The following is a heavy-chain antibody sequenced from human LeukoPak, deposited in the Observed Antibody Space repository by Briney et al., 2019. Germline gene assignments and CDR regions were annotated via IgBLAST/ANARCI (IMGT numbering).Heavy chain of an antibody. Sequence: SETLSLTCAVYGGSLNDYLWSRIRQPPGQGLEWIGEVGHSGTTNYNPSLKSRVTISVDTSKNQFSLKLNSVTAADTAVYFCARELISSRAAFDTWGQGTVVTVSS. CDR1: GGSLNDYL. CDR3: ARELISSRAAFDT. CDR2: VGHSGTT. D-gene: IGHD3-10*01. V-gene: IGHV4-34*01. J-gene: IGHJ3*02.